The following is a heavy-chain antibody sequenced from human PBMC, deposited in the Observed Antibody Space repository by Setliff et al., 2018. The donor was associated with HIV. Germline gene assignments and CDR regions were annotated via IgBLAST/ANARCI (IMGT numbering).Heavy chain of an antibody. D-gene: IGHD2-8*01. J-gene: IGHJ3*02. CDR2: IYYTGST. CDR1: GGSIRSSSYY. CDR3: ARHKRYCTDCICLSSIDHAFDI. V-gene: IGHV4-39*01. Sequence: SETLSLTCIVSGGSIRSSSYYWGWIRQPPGKGLEWIGTIYYTGSTNYNPSLKSRVTISVDSSKNQLSLEVNSVTAADTAVYYCARHKRYCTDCICLSSIDHAFDIWCQGTMVTVSS.